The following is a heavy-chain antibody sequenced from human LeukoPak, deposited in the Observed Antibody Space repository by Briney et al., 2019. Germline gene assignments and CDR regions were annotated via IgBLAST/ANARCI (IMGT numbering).Heavy chain of an antibody. V-gene: IGHV3-9*01. CDR2: ISWNSGSI. Sequence: PGGSLRLSCAASGFTFDDYAMPSVRQAPGKGLEWVSGISWNSGSIGYADSVKGRFTISRDNAKNSLYLQMNSLRAEDTALYYCARDVRVVVVPAANRLSNWFDPWGQGTLVTVSS. D-gene: IGHD2-2*01. J-gene: IGHJ5*02. CDR3: ARDVRVVVVPAANRLSNWFDP. CDR1: GFTFDDYA.